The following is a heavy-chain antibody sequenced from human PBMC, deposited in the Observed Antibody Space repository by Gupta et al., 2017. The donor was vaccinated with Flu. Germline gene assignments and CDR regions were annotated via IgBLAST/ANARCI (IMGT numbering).Heavy chain of an antibody. CDR3: AKDEPWDYNFDF. D-gene: IGHD1-7*01. Sequence: EVQLLASGGGLVQPGGSLSLSWAGSGFSFSSYAMSWVRQAPGKGLEWVSLISGSGGRTYYAHSVKGRFTISRDNSKNTLYLQMNSLRAEDTAVYYCAKDEPWDYNFDFWGQGTLVTVSS. J-gene: IGHJ4*02. CDR1: GFSFSSYA. CDR2: ISGSGGRT. V-gene: IGHV3-23*01.